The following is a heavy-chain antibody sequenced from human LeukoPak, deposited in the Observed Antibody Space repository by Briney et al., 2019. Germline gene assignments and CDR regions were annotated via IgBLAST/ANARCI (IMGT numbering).Heavy chain of an antibody. J-gene: IGHJ4*02. V-gene: IGHV3-21*01. Sequence: PGGSLRLSCVASGFTFIPYSMNWVRQAPGKGLEWVSSISSSSSSYIYYADSVKGRFTISRDNAKNSLYLQMKSLRAEDTAMYYCARDPSDEEPFDFWGQGTLVTVSS. CDR1: GFTFIPYS. CDR3: ARDPSDEEPFDF. D-gene: IGHD1-14*01. CDR2: ISSSSSSYI.